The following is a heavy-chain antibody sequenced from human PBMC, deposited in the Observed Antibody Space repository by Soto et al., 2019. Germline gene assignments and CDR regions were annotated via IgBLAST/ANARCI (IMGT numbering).Heavy chain of an antibody. CDR3: ARDRGNMVAIFHHYYGMDV. D-gene: IGHD3-3*02. V-gene: IGHV1-2*02. CDR2: INPDSGDT. Sequence: ASVKVSCKASGYTFTGQYMHWVRQAPGQGLEWMGWINPDSGDTKYAQKFQGRVTMTRDTSISTVYMELSRLKSDDTAVYYCARDRGNMVAIFHHYYGMDVWGQGATVTVSS. J-gene: IGHJ6*02. CDR1: GYTFTGQY.